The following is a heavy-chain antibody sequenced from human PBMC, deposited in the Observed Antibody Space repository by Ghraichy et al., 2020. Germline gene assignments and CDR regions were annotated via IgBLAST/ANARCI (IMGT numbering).Heavy chain of an antibody. V-gene: IGHV3-23*01. CDR2: ISGSGGST. Sequence: GGSLNISCAASGFTFSSYAMSWVRQAPGKGLEWVSAISGSGGSTYYADSVKGRFTISRDNSKNTLYLQMNSLRAEDTAVYYCAKDHPVVVPAAAYYYYYGMDVWGQGTTVTGSS. CDR1: GFTFSSYA. CDR3: AKDHPVVVPAAAYYYYYGMDV. J-gene: IGHJ6*02. D-gene: IGHD2-2*01.